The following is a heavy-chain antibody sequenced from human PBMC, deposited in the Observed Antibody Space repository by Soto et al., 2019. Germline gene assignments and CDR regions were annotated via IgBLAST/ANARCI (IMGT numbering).Heavy chain of an antibody. Sequence: PEGSLRLSCAASRFTFSSYGMHWVRQAPGKGLEWVAVISYDGSNKYYADSVKGRFTISRDNSKNTLYLQMNSLRAADTALYFCARSYYYDSTGYYRTFDYWGPGTLVTVSS. J-gene: IGHJ4*02. D-gene: IGHD3-22*01. CDR2: ISYDGSNK. CDR3: ARSYYYDSTGYYRTFDY. V-gene: IGHV3-30*03. CDR1: RFTFSSYG.